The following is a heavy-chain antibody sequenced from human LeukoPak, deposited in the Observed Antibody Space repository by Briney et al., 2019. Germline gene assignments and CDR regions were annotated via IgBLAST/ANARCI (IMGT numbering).Heavy chain of an antibody. CDR2: ISSSSSYI. D-gene: IGHD4-23*01. Sequence: GGSLRLSCAASGFTFSSYSMNWVRQAPGKGLEWVSSISSSSSYIYYADSVKGRFTISRDNAKDSLFLQMNSLRAEDTAVYYCARDWYTAERWTIYYSYYIDVWGKGTTVTVSS. CDR3: ARDWYTAERWTIYYSYYIDV. CDR1: GFTFSSYS. J-gene: IGHJ6*03. V-gene: IGHV3-21*01.